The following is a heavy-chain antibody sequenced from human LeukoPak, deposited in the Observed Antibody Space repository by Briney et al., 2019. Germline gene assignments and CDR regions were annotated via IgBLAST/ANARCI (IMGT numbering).Heavy chain of an antibody. CDR2: IRDDGSDT. CDR3: AKGDGHGTGYGFHI. Sequence: GGSLRLSCAASGFTFNDYAMYWVRQSPGRGLEWVALIRDDGSDTYHADSVKGRFTISRDNSKNTVFLRMNSLRGEDSAIYYCAKGDGHGTGYGFHIWGQGTMVTVSS. V-gene: IGHV3-30*02. CDR1: GFTFNDYA. J-gene: IGHJ3*02. D-gene: IGHD6-19*01.